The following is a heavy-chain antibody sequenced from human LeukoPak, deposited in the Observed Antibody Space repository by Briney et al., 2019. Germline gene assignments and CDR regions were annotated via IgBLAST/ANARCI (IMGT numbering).Heavy chain of an antibody. CDR2: VNPNSGGT. D-gene: IGHD3-22*01. J-gene: IGHJ4*02. CDR1: GYTFTGYY. CDR3: ARATPWGYYDSSGYAY. V-gene: IGHV1-2*02. Sequence: ASVKVSCKASGYTFTGYYILWVRQAPGQGLEWMGWVNPNSGGTYYAQKFQGRVTITRDTSASTAYMELSSLRSEDTAVYYCARATPWGYYDSSGYAYWGQGTLVTVSS.